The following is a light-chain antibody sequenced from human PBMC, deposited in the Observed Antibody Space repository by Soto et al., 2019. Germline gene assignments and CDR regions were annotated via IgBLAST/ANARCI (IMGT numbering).Light chain of an antibody. CDR1: HSVDRN. CDR2: GAS. V-gene: IGKV3D-15*01. J-gene: IGKJ4*01. Sequence: EIVMTQSPGTLSVSTEEGATLSCRASHSVDRNLAWYQQKPGQAPRLLIYGASTRPTGIPDRFSGSGSGTEFSLTISSLQSEDFAVYYCQQYDSWPLTFGGGTKVEIK. CDR3: QQYDSWPLT.